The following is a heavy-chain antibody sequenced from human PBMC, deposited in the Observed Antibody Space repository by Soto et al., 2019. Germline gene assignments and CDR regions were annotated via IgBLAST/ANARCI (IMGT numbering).Heavy chain of an antibody. CDR3: ARGRGRGQLLASYYYGMDV. CDR1: GGSISSSNYF. D-gene: IGHD2-2*01. J-gene: IGHJ6*02. V-gene: IGHV4-39*07. CDR2: INHSGST. Sequence: PSETLSLTCTVSGGSISSSNYFWGWIRQPPGKGLEWIGEINHSGSTNYNPSLKGRVTISVDTSKNQFSLKLSSVTAADTAVYYCARGRGRGQLLASYYYGMDVWGQGTTVTVSS.